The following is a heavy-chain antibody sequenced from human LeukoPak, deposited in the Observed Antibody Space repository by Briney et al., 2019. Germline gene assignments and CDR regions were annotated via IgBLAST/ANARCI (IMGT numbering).Heavy chain of an antibody. D-gene: IGHD5-18*01. CDR3: ARSKVQLWLRGWFDP. CDR1: GGSFSGYY. Sequence: SETLSLTCAVYGGSFSGYYWSWIRQPPGKGLEWIGEINYSGSTNYNPSLKSRVTISVDTSKNQFSLKLSSVTAADTAVYYCARSKVQLWLRGWFDPWGQGTLVTVSS. J-gene: IGHJ5*02. CDR2: INYSGST. V-gene: IGHV4-34*01.